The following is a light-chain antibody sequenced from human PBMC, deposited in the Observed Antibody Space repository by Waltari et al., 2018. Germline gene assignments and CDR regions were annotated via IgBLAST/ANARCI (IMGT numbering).Light chain of an antibody. CDR1: QSISRF. CDR2: DAS. J-gene: IGKJ1*01. V-gene: IGKV3-20*01. CDR3: QKYGSLPAT. Sequence: EIMLTQSPATLSLSPGERATLSCRASQSISRFLAWYQRKPGQAPRLLIYDASTRATGIPDRFSGSGSGTDFSLTISRLEPEDIAVYYCQKYGSLPATFGQGTKVEIK.